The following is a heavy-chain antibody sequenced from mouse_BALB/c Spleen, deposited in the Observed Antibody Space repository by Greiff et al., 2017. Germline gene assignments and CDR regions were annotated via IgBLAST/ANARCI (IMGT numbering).Heavy chain of an antibody. CDR2: IYPGDGDT. CDR1: GYAFSSYW. CDR3: ASLYYGNYSAMDY. V-gene: IGHV1-80*01. Sequence: VQLQQPGAELVRPGSSVKISCKASGYAFSSYWMNWVKQRPGQGLEWIGQIYPGDGDTNYNGKFKGKATLTADKSSSTAYMQLSSLTSEDSAVYFCASLYYGNYSAMDYWGQGTSVTVSS. J-gene: IGHJ4*01. D-gene: IGHD2-1*01.